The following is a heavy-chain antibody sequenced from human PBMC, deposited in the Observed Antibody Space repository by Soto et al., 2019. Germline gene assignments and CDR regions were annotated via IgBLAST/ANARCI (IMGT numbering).Heavy chain of an antibody. CDR1: GFTFSSYG. V-gene: IGHV3-30*18. CDR3: AKGSDYDFWSGYTTYFDY. J-gene: IGHJ4*01. CDR2: ISYDGSNK. D-gene: IGHD3-3*01. Sequence: GGSLRLSCAASGFTFSSYGMHWVRQAPGKGLEWVAVISYDGSNKYYADSVKGRFTISRDNSKNTLYLQMNSLRAEDTAVYYCAKGSDYDFWSGYTTYFDYWGHGTLGTVSS.